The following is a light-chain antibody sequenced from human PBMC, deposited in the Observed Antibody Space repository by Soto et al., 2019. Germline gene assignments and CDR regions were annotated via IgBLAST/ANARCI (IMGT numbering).Light chain of an antibody. J-gene: IGKJ1*01. V-gene: IGKV3-15*01. CDR3: QQYNNWPKT. CDR1: QSVSST. CDR2: GAS. Sequence: EIVMTQSQATLSVSPRERATLSCRASQSVSSTLAWYQQKPGQAPRLLIYGASTRATGIPARFSGSGSGTEFTLTISSLQSEDFAVYYGQQYNNWPKTFGQGTKVEIK.